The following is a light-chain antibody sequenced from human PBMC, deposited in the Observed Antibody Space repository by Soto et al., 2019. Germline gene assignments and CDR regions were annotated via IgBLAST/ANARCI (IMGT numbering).Light chain of an antibody. J-gene: IGKJ4*01. V-gene: IGKV1-5*01. CDR3: QQYNSSPLT. Sequence: DIQMTQSPATLSASLGDRVTITCRANQSISSWLAWYQQKPGKAPNLLISEGSTLQSGVPSRFSGSGSGTEFTLTISSLQPDDLATYFCQQYNSSPLTFGGGTKVDIK. CDR2: EGS. CDR1: QSISSW.